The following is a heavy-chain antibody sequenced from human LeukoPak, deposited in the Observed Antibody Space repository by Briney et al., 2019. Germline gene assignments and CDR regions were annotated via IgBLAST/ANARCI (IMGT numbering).Heavy chain of an antibody. CDR1: GGSISSYY. CDR2: IYYSWST. V-gene: IGHV4-59*01. J-gene: IGHJ3*02. Sequence: SETLSLTCTVSGGSISSYYWSWIRQPPGKGLEWIGYIYYSWSTNYNTSLKSRVTISVETSKNQFSLKLSSVTAADTAVYYCARLAVAVAGGDAFDIWGQGTMVTVSS. CDR3: ARLAVAVAGGDAFDI. D-gene: IGHD6-19*01.